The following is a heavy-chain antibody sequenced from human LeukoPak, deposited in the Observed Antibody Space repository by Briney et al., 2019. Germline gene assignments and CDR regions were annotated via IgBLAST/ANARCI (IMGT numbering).Heavy chain of an antibody. D-gene: IGHD3-10*01. V-gene: IGHV7-4-1*02. CDR3: ARDRVLLWFGELWGYAFDI. CDR2: INTNTGNP. CDR1: GYTFTGYY. Sequence: GASVKVSCKASGYTFTGYYMHWVRQAPGQGLEWMGWINTNTGNPTYAQGFTGRFVFSLDTSVSTAYLQISSLKAEDTAVYYCARDRVLLWFGELWGYAFDIWGQGTMVTVSS. J-gene: IGHJ3*02.